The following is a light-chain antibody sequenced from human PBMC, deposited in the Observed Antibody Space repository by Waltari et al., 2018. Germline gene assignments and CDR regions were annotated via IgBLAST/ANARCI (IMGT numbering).Light chain of an antibody. CDR2: AVT. CDR1: SSEFGGYTS. CDR3: SSYTTSSTIL. Sequence: QSALTQPASVSGSPGQSITISCTGTSSEFGGYTSVSWYQQHPGKAPKLVIYAVTQRPSGISYRFSASRSGNTASLTISELQAEDEADYYCSSYTTSSTILFGGGTKLTVL. V-gene: IGLV2-14*01. J-gene: IGLJ3*02.